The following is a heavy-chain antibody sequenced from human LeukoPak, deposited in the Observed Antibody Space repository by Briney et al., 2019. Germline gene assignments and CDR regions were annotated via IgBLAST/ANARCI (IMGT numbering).Heavy chain of an antibody. Sequence: GGSLRLSCAASGFTFSTYAMSWVRQAPGKGLDWLSAISGSGGSTYYADSLKGRFTISRDNSKNTLYLQLDSLRAEDTAVYYCAKVFLGTAMTSWGQGTLVTVSS. CDR2: ISGSGGST. CDR1: GFTFSTYA. D-gene: IGHD5-18*01. CDR3: AKVFLGTAMTS. V-gene: IGHV3-23*01. J-gene: IGHJ5*02.